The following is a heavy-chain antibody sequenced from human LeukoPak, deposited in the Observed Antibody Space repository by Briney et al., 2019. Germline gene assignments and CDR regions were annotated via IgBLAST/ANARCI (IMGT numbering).Heavy chain of an antibody. V-gene: IGHV3-23*01. CDR1: GFTFSSYA. CDR2: ISGSGGST. D-gene: IGHD6-13*01. J-gene: IGHJ6*02. Sequence: GGSLRLSCAASGFTFSSYAMSWVRQAPGKGLEWVSAISGSGGSTYYADSVKGRFTISRDNSKNTLYLQMNSLRAEDTAVYYCAKEVSGYSSTYYYGMDVWGQGTTVTVSS. CDR3: AKEVSGYSSTYYYGMDV.